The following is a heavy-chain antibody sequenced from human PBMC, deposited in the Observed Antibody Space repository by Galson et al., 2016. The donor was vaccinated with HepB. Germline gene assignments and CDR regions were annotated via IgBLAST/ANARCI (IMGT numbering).Heavy chain of an antibody. V-gene: IGHV5-51*01. CDR3: VRRYISGFDCFDF. CDR2: IYPQDSDT. J-gene: IGHJ3*01. Sequence: QSGAEVKKAGESLKISCRGSGYTFDNYWIGWVRQLPGKGLEYMGMIYPQDSDTRYGPAFKGQVTISADRSITTAYLQWSSLKASDTATYYCVRRYISGFDCFDFWGQGTTVTVSP. D-gene: IGHD6-19*01. CDR1: GYTFDNYW.